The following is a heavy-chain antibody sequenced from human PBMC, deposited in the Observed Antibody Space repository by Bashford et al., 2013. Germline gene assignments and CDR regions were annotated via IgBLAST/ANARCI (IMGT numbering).Heavy chain of an antibody. V-gene: IGHV5-51*01. D-gene: IGHD3-16*01. Sequence: GESLKISCQGSGYSFTSYWIGWVRQMPGKGLSGWGVIYLDDSDTRYSPSFQGQVTISADRSISTAYLQWNSLQPSDTALYYCARQEGGARLWYFDLWGRGTLVTVSS. CDR1: GYSFTSYW. J-gene: IGHJ2*01. CDR3: ARQEGGARLWYFDL. CDR2: IYLDDSDT.